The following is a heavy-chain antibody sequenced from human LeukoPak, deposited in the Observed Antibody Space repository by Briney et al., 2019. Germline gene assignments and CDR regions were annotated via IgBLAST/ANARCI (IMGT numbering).Heavy chain of an antibody. CDR3: ARHGPLYDIWSAQFYFDY. Sequence: SETLSLTCTVSGDSISTYYWSWIRQPPGKRLEWIGYIYFSGTTNYNPSLKSRVTISVDTSKNQFSLRLSSVTAAGTALYYCARHGPLYDIWSAQFYFDYWGQGTLVTVSS. V-gene: IGHV4-59*08. J-gene: IGHJ4*02. CDR2: IYFSGTT. D-gene: IGHD3-3*01. CDR1: GDSISTYY.